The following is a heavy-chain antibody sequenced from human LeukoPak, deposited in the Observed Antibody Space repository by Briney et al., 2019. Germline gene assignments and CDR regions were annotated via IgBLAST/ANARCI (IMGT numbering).Heavy chain of an antibody. V-gene: IGHV3-43*02. CDR2: ISGDGGST. J-gene: IGHJ6*02. CDR3: AKDIAVAGPTLPPYYYYYGMDV. Sequence: RPGGSLRLSCAASGFTFDDYAMHWVRQAPGKGLEWVSLISGDGGSTYYADSVKGRFTISRDNSKNSLYLQMNSLRTEDTALYHCAKDIAVAGPTLPPYYYYYGMDVWGQGTTVTVSS. CDR1: GFTFDDYA. D-gene: IGHD6-19*01.